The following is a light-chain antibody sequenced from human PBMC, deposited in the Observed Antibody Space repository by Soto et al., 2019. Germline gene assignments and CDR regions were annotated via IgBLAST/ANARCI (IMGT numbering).Light chain of an antibody. CDR2: WAS. CDR3: QQYVTSSPRT. J-gene: IGKJ1*01. Sequence: DIVMTQSPDSLTVSLGERATINCTSSQSIFYSSNNRNYLGWYQQRPGQPPKLLIYWASTRESGVPDRFSGSGSGTDFTLTITRLEPEDFAVYYCQQYVTSSPRTFGQGTKVEIK. CDR1: QSIFYSSNNRNY. V-gene: IGKV4-1*01.